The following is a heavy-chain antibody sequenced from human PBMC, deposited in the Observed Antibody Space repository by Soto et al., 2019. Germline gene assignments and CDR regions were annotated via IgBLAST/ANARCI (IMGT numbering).Heavy chain of an antibody. Sequence: GGSLRLSCAASGFTFSSYDMHWVRQATGKGLEWVSAIGTAGDTYYPGSVKGRFTISRENAKNSLYLQMNSLRAEDTAVYYCARAMTDSGYDLHYYYGMDVWGQGTTVTVSS. CDR3: ARAMTDSGYDLHYYYGMDV. J-gene: IGHJ6*02. D-gene: IGHD5-12*01. CDR2: IGTAGDT. CDR1: GFTFSSYD. V-gene: IGHV3-13*01.